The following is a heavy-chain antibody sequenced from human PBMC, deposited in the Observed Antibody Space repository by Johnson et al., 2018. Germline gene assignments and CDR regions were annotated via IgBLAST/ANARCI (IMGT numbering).Heavy chain of an antibody. CDR2: ISYDGSNK. CDR3: ANMRWLQPDAAAFDI. J-gene: IGHJ3*02. Sequence: VQLVESGGGVVQPGRSLRLSCAASGFTFSSYGMHWVRQAPGKGLEWVAVISYDGSNKYYADSVKGRFTISRDNSKNTLYLQMNSLGAEDTAVYYCANMRWLQPDAAAFDIWGQGTMVTVSS. CDR1: GFTFSSYG. D-gene: IGHD5-24*01. V-gene: IGHV3-30*18.